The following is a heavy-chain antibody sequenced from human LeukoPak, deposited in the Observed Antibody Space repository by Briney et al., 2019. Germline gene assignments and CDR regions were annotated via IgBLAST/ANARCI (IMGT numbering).Heavy chain of an antibody. CDR1: GYTFTSYG. V-gene: IGHV1-18*01. Sequence: ASVKVSCKASGYTFTSYGISWVRQAPGQGLEWMGWISAYNGNTNYAQKLQGRVTMTTDTSTSTAYMELRSLRSDDTAVYYCARDLKRAVAGTGSGYWGQGTLVTVSS. D-gene: IGHD6-19*01. J-gene: IGHJ4*02. CDR2: ISAYNGNT. CDR3: ARDLKRAVAGTGSGY.